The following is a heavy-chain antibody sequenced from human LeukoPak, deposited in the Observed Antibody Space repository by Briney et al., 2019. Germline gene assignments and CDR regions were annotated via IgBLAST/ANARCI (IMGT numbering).Heavy chain of an antibody. CDR2: IYYSGST. CDR1: GGSISSGGYY. Sequence: SQTLSLTCTVSGGSISSGGYYWSWIRQHPGKGLEWIGYIYYSGSTYYNPSLKSRVTISVDTSKNQFSLKLSSVTAADTAVYYCARLAGTAVVDYYGMDVWGQGTTVTVSS. CDR3: ARLAGTAVVDYYGMDV. J-gene: IGHJ6*02. V-gene: IGHV4-31*03. D-gene: IGHD5-18*01.